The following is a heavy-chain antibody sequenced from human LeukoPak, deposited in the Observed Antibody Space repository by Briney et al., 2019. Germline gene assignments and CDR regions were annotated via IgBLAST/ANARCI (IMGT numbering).Heavy chain of an antibody. V-gene: IGHV4-59*01. CDR3: ARVSRRYGMDV. J-gene: IGHJ6*02. Sequence: PSETLSLTCTVSGGSISSYYWSWIRQPPGKGLEWIGYIYYSGSTNYNPSLKSRVTISVDTSKNQFSLKLSSVTAADTAVYYCARVSRRYGMDVWGQGTTVTVSS. CDR2: IYYSGST. CDR1: GGSISSYY.